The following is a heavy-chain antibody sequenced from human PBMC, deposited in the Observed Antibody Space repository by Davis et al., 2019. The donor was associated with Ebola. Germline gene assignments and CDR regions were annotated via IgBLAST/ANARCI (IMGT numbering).Heavy chain of an antibody. D-gene: IGHD5-12*01. CDR3: ARSGYSGYDFYFDY. CDR2: ISSSSSYT. Sequence: GESLKISCAASGFTFSSYSMNWVRQAPGKGLEWVSSISSSSSYTNYADSVKGRFTISRDNAKNSLYLQMNSLRAEDTAVYYCARSGYSGYDFYFDYWGQGTLVTVSS. V-gene: IGHV3-21*01. J-gene: IGHJ4*02. CDR1: GFTFSSYS.